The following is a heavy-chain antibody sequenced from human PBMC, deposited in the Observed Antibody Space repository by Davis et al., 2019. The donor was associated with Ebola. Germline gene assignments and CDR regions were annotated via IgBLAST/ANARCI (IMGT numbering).Heavy chain of an antibody. Sequence: PGGSLRLSCAASGFTFSSYAMSWVRQAPGKGLEWVSAISGSGGSTYYADSVKGRFTISRDNSKNTLYLQMNSLRAEDTAVYYCAKDRRNFTPYYYYYMDVWGKGTTVTVSS. CDR3: AKDRRNFTPYYYYYMDV. V-gene: IGHV3-23*01. J-gene: IGHJ6*03. D-gene: IGHD1-7*01. CDR1: GFTFSSYA. CDR2: ISGSGGST.